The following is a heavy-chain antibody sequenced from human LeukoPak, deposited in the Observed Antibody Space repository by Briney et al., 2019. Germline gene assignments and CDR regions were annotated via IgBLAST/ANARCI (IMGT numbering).Heavy chain of an antibody. Sequence: PSETLSLTCAVYGGSFSGYYWSWIRQPPGKGLEWIGEINHSGSTNYNPSLKSRVTISVDTSKNQFSLKLSSVTAADTAVYYCARRIAARRFYYYYYMDVWGKGTTVTVSS. CDR3: ARRIAARRFYYYYYMDV. V-gene: IGHV4-34*01. J-gene: IGHJ6*03. D-gene: IGHD6-6*01. CDR1: GGSFSGYY. CDR2: INHSGST.